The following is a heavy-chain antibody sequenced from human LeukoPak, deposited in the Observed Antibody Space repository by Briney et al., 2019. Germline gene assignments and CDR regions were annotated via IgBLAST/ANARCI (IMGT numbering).Heavy chain of an antibody. CDR3: ARGPYSSNWYVDY. V-gene: IGHV3-48*03. CDR1: GFTPTSYE. J-gene: IGHJ4*02. D-gene: IGHD6-13*01. Sequence: GGSLRLSCAASGFTPTSYEMNWVRLAPGKGLEWISYISRTGNSIYYADSVKGRFTVSRDSAKNSLYLQMNSLRAEDTAVYYCARGPYSSNWYVDYWGQGTLVTVAS. CDR2: ISRTGNSI.